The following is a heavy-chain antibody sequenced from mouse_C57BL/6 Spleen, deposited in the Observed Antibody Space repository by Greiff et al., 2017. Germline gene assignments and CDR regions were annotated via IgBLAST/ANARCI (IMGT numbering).Heavy chain of an antibody. J-gene: IGHJ2*01. CDR1: GYAFSSSW. CDR3: ARSELGRGGYFDY. Sequence: QVQLQQSGPELVKPGASVKISCKASGYAFSSSWMNWVKQRPGKGLEWIGRIYPGDGDTNYNGKFKGKATLTADKSSSTAYMQLSSLTSEDSAVYFCARSELGRGGYFDYWGQGTTLTVSS. CDR2: IYPGDGDT. V-gene: IGHV1-82*01. D-gene: IGHD4-1*01.